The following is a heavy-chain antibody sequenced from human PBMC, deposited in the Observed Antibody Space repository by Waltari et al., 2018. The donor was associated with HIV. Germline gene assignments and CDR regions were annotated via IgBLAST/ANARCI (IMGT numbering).Heavy chain of an antibody. CDR2: ISSSGSFI. CDR1: GFTFSDYS. D-gene: IGHD6-13*01. V-gene: IGHV3-21*02. CDR3: ARDSRGTSWSLNWFDP. Sequence: EVQLVDSGGGLVKPGGSLRLSCAASGFTFSDYSMNWVRQSPGKGLELVSSISSSGSFIYYADSVKGRFTISGDNAQNSMYLQMNNLRADDSAMYYCARDSRGTSWSLNWFDPWGQGTLVTVSS. J-gene: IGHJ5*02.